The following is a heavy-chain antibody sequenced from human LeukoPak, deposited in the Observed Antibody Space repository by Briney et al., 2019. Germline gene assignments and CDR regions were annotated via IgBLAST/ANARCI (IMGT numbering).Heavy chain of an antibody. CDR2: IYYSGST. CDR3: ARTNTRIYDY. V-gene: IGHV4-39*01. Sequence: SETLSLTCTVSGGSISSSSYYWGWIRQPPGKGLEWIGSIYYSGSTYYNPSLKSRVTISVDTSKNQFSLKLSSVTAADTAVYYCARTNTRIYDYWGQGTLVTVSS. D-gene: IGHD2-2*01. CDR1: GGSISSSSYY. J-gene: IGHJ4*02.